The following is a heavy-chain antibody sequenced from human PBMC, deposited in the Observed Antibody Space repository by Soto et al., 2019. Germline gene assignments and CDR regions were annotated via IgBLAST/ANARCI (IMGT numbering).Heavy chain of an antibody. Sequence: QGQLMQSGPEGKRPGASVKVSCKASGYPFTVFVISWVRQAPGQGLGWMGWMSTYNGHTNYAQKLQGRVTMTPDTSTSTAYIGLRSLRSDDAAVFYCARDTGGARGFDFWGQGTLVTVSS. CDR1: GYPFTVFV. V-gene: IGHV1-18*01. CDR3: ARDTGGARGFDF. CDR2: MSTYNGHT. D-gene: IGHD3-10*01. J-gene: IGHJ5*01.